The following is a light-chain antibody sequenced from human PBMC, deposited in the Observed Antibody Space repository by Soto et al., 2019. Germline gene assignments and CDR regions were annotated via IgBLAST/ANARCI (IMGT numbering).Light chain of an antibody. Sequence: VPQAPSPLFACEWEKVPITLRESQGIRNDLGWYQQKPGKAPKRLTYAASSLQSGVHSRVSGRGAWTDCTLTISSLQPGDFDTYDCQQANWSTLTFGEGTKVDIK. CDR1: QGIRND. V-gene: IGKV1-17*01. CDR3: QQANWSTLT. CDR2: AAS. J-gene: IGKJ4*01.